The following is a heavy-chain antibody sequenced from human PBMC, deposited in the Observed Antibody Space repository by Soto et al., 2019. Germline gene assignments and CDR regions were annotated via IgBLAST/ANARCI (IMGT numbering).Heavy chain of an antibody. J-gene: IGHJ6*02. CDR2: IYYSGST. D-gene: IGHD2-15*01. V-gene: IGHV4-59*08. Sequence: SETLSLTCTVSGGSISSYYWSWIRQPPGKGLEWIGYIYYSGSTNYNPSLKSRVTISVDTSKNQFSLKLSSVTAADTAVYYCARQLVVRGEKYYYGMDVWGQGTTVTVSS. CDR3: ARQLVVRGEKYYYGMDV. CDR1: GGSISSYY.